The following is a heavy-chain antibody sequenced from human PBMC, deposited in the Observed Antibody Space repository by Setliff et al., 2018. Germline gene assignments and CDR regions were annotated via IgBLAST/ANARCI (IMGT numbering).Heavy chain of an antibody. J-gene: IGHJ4*02. D-gene: IGHD3-3*01. CDR3: ARGYYNFLSGYYTPYYFDY. CDR2: IYYTGTT. Sequence: PSETLSLTCTVSGGSVSSTSYYWGWIRQPPGKGLEWIGTIYYTGTTYYSPSLKSRVTISVDTSKNQFSLRLTSVTAADTAVYFCARGYYNFLSGYYTPYYFDYWGQGTLVTVSS. V-gene: IGHV4-39*07. CDR1: GGSVSSTSYY.